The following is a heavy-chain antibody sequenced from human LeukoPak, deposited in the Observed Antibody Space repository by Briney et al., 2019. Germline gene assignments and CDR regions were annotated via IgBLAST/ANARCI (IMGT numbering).Heavy chain of an antibody. V-gene: IGHV3-21*04. D-gene: IGHD6-25*01. CDR2: ISSSSSYI. CDR3: AKDTAVTPNYPIAASH. Sequence: PGGSLRLSCAASGFTFSSYSMNWVRQAPGKGLEWVSSISSSSSYIYYADSVKGRFTISRDNAKNSLYLQMNSLRAEDTAVYYCAKDTAVTPNYPIAASHWGQGTLVTVSS. CDR1: GFTFSSYS. J-gene: IGHJ4*02.